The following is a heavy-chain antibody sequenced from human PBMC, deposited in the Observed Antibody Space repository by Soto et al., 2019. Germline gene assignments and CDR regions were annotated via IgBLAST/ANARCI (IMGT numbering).Heavy chain of an antibody. D-gene: IGHD3-10*01. CDR1: GGSISSGDYY. CDR2: IYYSGST. J-gene: IGHJ3*02. V-gene: IGHV4-30-4*01. Sequence: SETLSLTCTVSGGSISSGDYYWSWIRQPPGKGLEWIGYIYYSGSTYYNPSLKSRVTISVDTSKNQFSLKLSSVTAADTAVYYCASGGEYDKDAFDIWGQGAMVTVSS. CDR3: ASGGEYDKDAFDI.